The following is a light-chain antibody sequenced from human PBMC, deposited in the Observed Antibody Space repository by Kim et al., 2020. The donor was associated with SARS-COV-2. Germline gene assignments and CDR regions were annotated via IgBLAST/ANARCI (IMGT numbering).Light chain of an antibody. CDR1: HSVSTNY. V-gene: IGKV3-20*01. J-gene: IGKJ1*01. CDR3: QLYGTSPLVT. CDR2: ATS. Sequence: PGERDTLTCRASHSVSTNYLAWYQQKPGQSPRLLLYATSTRASGITDRFSGSGSGTDFTLTISRLEPEDFAVYFCQLYGTSPLVTFGPGTKVDIK.